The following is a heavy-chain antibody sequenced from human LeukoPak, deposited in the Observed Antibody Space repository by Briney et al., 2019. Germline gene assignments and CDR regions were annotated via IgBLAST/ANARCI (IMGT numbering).Heavy chain of an antibody. CDR1: GASFTNYY. J-gene: IGHJ3*02. CDR2: IYTSGST. V-gene: IGHV4-4*07. Sequence: SETLSLTCTVSGASFTNYYWSWIRQPAGKGLEWIGRIYTSGSTNYNPSLKSRVTISVDTSKNQFSLKLSSVTAADTAVYYCARASRSANYYDSSGYYGPNAFDIWGQGTMVTVSS. D-gene: IGHD3-22*01. CDR3: ARASRSANYYDSSGYYGPNAFDI.